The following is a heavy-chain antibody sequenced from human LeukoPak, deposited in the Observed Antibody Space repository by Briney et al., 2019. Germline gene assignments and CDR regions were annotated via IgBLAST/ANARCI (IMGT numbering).Heavy chain of an antibody. J-gene: IGHJ5*02. CDR1: GGSISSYY. Sequence: PSETLSLTCTVSGGSISSYYWSWIRQPPGRGLEWIGYIYHSGSTYYNPSLKSRVTISVDRSKNQFSLELSSVTAADTAVYYCARKIDYGDYIRFDPWGQGTLVTVSS. CDR2: IYHSGST. D-gene: IGHD4-17*01. V-gene: IGHV4-59*12. CDR3: ARKIDYGDYIRFDP.